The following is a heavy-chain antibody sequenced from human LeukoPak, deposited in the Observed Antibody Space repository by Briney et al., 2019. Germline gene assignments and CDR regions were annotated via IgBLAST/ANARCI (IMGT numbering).Heavy chain of an antibody. V-gene: IGHV1-2*02. CDR2: NNPNSGGT. D-gene: IGHD1-26*01. CDR3: ARVDGSYYRSDAFDI. CDR1: GYTFTGYY. Sequence: ASVKVSCKASGYTFTGYYMHWVRQAPGQGLEWMGWNNPNSGGTNYAQKFQGRVTMTRDTSISTAYMELSRLRSDDTAVYYCARVDGSYYRSDAFDIWGQGTMVTVSS. J-gene: IGHJ3*02.